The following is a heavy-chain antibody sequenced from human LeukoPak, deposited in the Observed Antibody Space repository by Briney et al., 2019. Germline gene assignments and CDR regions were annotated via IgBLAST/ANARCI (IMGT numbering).Heavy chain of an antibody. CDR1: GFTFSSYA. V-gene: IGHV3-72*01. CDR2: TKNKAKSYTT. CDR3: AKVDTVAGGGHDY. Sequence: GGSLRLSCAASGFTFSSYAMSWVRQAPGKGLEWVGRTKNKAKSYTTEYAASVKGRFNISRDDSKKLLYPQMNSLKMEDTAVYYCAKVDTVAGGGHDYWGQGTLVTVSS. J-gene: IGHJ4*02. D-gene: IGHD4-23*01.